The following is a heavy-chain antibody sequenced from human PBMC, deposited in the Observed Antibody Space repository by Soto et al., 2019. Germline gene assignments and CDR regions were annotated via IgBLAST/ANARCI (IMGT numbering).Heavy chain of an antibody. CDR1: GFTFSSYE. CDR2: ISSSGSTI. V-gene: IGHV3-48*03. CDR3: ARGGYSSFYYYYGIDF. D-gene: IGHD6-19*01. J-gene: IGHJ6*02. Sequence: EVQLVESGGGLVQPGGSLRLSCAASGFTFSSYEMNWVRQAPGKGLEWVSYISSSGSTIYYADSVKGRFTISRDNAKNSLYLQMNSLRAEDTAVYYCARGGYSSFYYYYGIDFWGRGPTVTVSS.